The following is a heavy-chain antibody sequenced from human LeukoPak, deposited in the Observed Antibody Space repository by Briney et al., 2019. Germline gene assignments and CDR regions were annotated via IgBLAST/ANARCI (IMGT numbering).Heavy chain of an antibody. CDR3: ARAVGGDGSGSL. Sequence: SETLSLTCTVSGGSISSSSYYWGWIRQPPGKGLEWIGSIYYSGSTFYNPSLKSRVTISVDTSKNQFSLKLSSVTAADTAVYYCARAVGGDGSGSLWGPGTLVTVSS. D-gene: IGHD3-10*01. J-gene: IGHJ4*02. CDR1: GGSISSSSYY. V-gene: IGHV4-39*07. CDR2: IYYSGST.